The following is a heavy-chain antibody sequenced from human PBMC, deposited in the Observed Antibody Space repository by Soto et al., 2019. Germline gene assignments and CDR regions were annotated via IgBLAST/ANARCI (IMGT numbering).Heavy chain of an antibody. CDR3: ARDWYYYDSSGYSLDY. Sequence: ESGGGVVQPGRSLRLSCAASGFTFSSYGMHWVRQAPGKGLEWVAVIWYDGSNKYYADSVKGRFTISRDNSKNTLYLQMNSLRAEDTAVYYCARDWYYYDSSGYSLDYWGQGTLVTVSS. D-gene: IGHD3-22*01. CDR2: IWYDGSNK. V-gene: IGHV3-33*01. J-gene: IGHJ4*02. CDR1: GFTFSSYG.